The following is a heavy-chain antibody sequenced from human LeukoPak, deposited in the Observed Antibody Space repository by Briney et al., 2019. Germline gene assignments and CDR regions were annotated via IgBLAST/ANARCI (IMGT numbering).Heavy chain of an antibody. J-gene: IGHJ4*02. CDR1: GFSVNGNY. Sequence: GGSLRLSCAASGFSVNGNYMNWVRQTPGKGLEWVSVIYGNDNTYYAASVKGRFTISRDNFKNTLYLQMNSLRAEDTAVYYCAREYQHSAYNRSIEYWGPGTLVTVSS. CDR3: AREYQHSAYNRSIEY. D-gene: IGHD5-12*01. V-gene: IGHV3-53*01. CDR2: IYGNDNT.